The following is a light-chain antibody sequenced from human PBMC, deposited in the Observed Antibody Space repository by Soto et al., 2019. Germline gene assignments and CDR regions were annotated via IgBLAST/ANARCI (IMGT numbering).Light chain of an antibody. J-gene: IGKJ2*01. CDR1: QTVSSSY. Sequence: EIVLTQSPGTLSLSPWERATLSCRASQTVSSSYLAWYQQKHGQAPRLLIYGASSRATGLPDRFSGSGSGTDFTLTISRLAPEDFAVYYCQQYGSSLFFGQGTKLEIK. V-gene: IGKV3-20*01. CDR3: QQYGSSLF. CDR2: GAS.